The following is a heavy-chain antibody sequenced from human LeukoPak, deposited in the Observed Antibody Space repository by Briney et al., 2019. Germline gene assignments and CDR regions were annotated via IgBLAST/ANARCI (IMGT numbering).Heavy chain of an antibody. CDR3: ARSGSDFLPWDY. CDR1: GGSISSGGYY. J-gene: IGHJ4*02. CDR2: IYYSGST. D-gene: IGHD2/OR15-2a*01. Sequence: PSETLSLTCTVSGGSISSGGYYWSWIRQHPGKGLGWIGYIYYSGSTYYNPSLKSRVTISVDTSKNQFSLKLSSVTAADTAVYYCARSGSDFLPWDYWGQGTLVTVSS. V-gene: IGHV4-31*03.